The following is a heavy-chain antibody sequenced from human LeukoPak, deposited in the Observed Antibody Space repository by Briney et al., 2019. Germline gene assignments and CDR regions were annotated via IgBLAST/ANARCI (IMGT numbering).Heavy chain of an antibody. Sequence: ESGGSLRLSCAASGFTVRDYHMSLIRQAPGKGLELVSAIVGSSTHHADSVKGRFTISRDNFKNTLNLQMNSLRAEDSAIYYCTRDEPGSSWFNWGQGTLVTVSS. D-gene: IGHD6-19*01. J-gene: IGHJ4*02. CDR2: IVGSST. CDR3: TRDEPGSSWFN. V-gene: IGHV3-23*01. CDR1: GFTVRDYH.